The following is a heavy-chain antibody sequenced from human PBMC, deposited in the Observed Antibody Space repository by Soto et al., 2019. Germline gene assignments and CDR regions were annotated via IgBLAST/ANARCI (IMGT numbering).Heavy chain of an antibody. J-gene: IGHJ5*02. D-gene: IGHD2-2*01. CDR2: IYYSGST. CDR1: GGSISSSSYY. CDR3: ARLVVVPALTNWFDP. V-gene: IGHV4-39*01. Sequence: SETLSLTCAVSGGSISSSSYYWGWIRQPPGKGLEWIGSIYYSGSTYYNPSLKSRVTISVDTSKNQFSLKLSSVTAADTAVYYCARLVVVPALTNWFDPWGQGTLVTVSS.